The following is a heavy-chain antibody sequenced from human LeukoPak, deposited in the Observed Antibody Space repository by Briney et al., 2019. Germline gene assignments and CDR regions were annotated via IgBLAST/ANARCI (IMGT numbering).Heavy chain of an antibody. CDR2: IYHSGST. D-gene: IGHD3-16*02. V-gene: IGHV4-4*02. CDR3: ARGVITFGGVIVTSYYFDY. Sequence: SETLSLTCAVSGGSISSSNWWSWVRQPPGKGLEWIGEIYHSGSTNYNPSLKSRVTISVDKFKNQFSLKLSSVTAADTAVYYCARGVITFGGVIVTSYYFDYWGQGTLVTVSS. CDR1: GGSISSSNW. J-gene: IGHJ4*02.